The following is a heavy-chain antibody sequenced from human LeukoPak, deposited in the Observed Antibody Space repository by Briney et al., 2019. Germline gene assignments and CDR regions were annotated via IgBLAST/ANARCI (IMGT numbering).Heavy chain of an antibody. Sequence: GGSLRLSCAASGFTFSSYGMHWVRQAPGKGLEWVAVIPYDGSNKYYADSVKGRFTISRDNSKNTLYLQMNSLRAEDTAVYYCAGPFYGDQYRVDYWGQGTLVTVSS. CDR1: GFTFSSYG. CDR3: AGPFYGDQYRVDY. J-gene: IGHJ4*02. CDR2: IPYDGSNK. D-gene: IGHD4-17*01. V-gene: IGHV3-30*02.